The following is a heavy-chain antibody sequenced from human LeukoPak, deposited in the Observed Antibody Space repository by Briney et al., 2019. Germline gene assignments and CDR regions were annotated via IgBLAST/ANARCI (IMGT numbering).Heavy chain of an antibody. Sequence: AGGSLRLSCAASGFTFSSYSMNWVRQAPGKGLEWVSSISSSSSYIYYADSVKGRFTISRDNAKNSLYLQMNSLRAEDTAVYYCARGRGYSYGVFDYWGQGTLVTVSS. CDR1: GFTFSSYS. J-gene: IGHJ4*02. D-gene: IGHD5-18*01. CDR3: ARGRGYSYGVFDY. V-gene: IGHV3-21*01. CDR2: ISSSSSYI.